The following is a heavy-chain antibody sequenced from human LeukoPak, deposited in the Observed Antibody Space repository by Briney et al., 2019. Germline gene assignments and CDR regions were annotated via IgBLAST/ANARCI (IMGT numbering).Heavy chain of an antibody. J-gene: IGHJ4*02. D-gene: IGHD1-26*01. CDR2: IYYSGST. V-gene: IGHV4-59*01. CDR1: GASISSYY. Sequence: SETLSLTCTVSGASISSYYWSWIRQPPGKGLEWIGYIYYSGSTNYNPSLKSRVTISVDTSKNQFSLKLSSVTAADTAVYYCARGWELPANFDYWGQGTLVTVSS. CDR3: ARGWELPANFDY.